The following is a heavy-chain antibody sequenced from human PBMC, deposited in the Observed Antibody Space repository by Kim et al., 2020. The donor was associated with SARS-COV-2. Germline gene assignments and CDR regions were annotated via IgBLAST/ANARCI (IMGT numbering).Heavy chain of an antibody. Sequence: SETLSLTCTVSGGSISSSSYYWGWIRQPPGKGLEWIGSIYSSGSIYYNPSLKSRVFISVDTSKSQFSLKLSSMTAADTAVYYCAKHRSSSWNPDYYYGMDVWGQGTTVTVSS. J-gene: IGHJ6*02. CDR2: IYSSGSI. V-gene: IGHV4-39*01. CDR3: AKHRSSSWNPDYYYGMDV. CDR1: GGSISSSSYY. D-gene: IGHD6-13*01.